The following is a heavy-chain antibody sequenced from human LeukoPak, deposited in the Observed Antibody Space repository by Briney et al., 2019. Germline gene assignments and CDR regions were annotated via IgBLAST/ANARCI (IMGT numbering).Heavy chain of an antibody. J-gene: IGHJ4*01. CDR2: IRSKAYGGTT. CDR3: TRDYDSSGYYY. V-gene: IGHV3-49*04. D-gene: IGHD3-22*01. Sequence: GGSLRLSCTASGFTLGDYAMSWVRQAPGKGLEWVGFIRSKAYGGTTEYAASVKGRFTISRDDSKSIAYLQMNSLKTEDTAVYYCTRDYDSSGYYYWGHGTLVTVSS. CDR1: GFTLGDYA.